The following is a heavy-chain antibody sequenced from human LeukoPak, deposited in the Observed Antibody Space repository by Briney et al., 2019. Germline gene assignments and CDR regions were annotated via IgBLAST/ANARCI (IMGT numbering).Heavy chain of an antibody. CDR2: INTNTGNP. J-gene: IGHJ4*02. CDR3: ARTTSYSSSWSADY. Sequence: GASVKVSCKTSGYTFTGYYMHWVRQAPGQGLEWMGWINTNTGNPTYAQGFTGRFVFSLDTSVSTAYLQISSPKAEDTAVYYCARTTSYSSSWSADYWGQGTLVTVSS. CDR1: GYTFTGYY. V-gene: IGHV7-4-1*02. D-gene: IGHD6-13*01.